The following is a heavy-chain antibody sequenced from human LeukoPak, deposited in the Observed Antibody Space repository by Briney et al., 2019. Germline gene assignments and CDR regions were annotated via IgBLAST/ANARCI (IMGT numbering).Heavy chain of an antibody. J-gene: IGHJ4*02. Sequence: KPSETLSLTCTVSGGSISSYYWSWIRQPPGKGLEWIGYIYYSGSTNYNPSLKSRVTISVDTSKNQFSLKLSSVTAADTAVYYCARGSWYFDYWGQGTLVTVSS. CDR2: IYYSGST. V-gene: IGHV4-59*01. CDR3: ARGSWYFDY. D-gene: IGHD1-26*01. CDR1: GGSISSYY.